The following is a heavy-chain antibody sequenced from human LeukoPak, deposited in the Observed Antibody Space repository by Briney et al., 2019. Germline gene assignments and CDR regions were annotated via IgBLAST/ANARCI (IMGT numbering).Heavy chain of an antibody. D-gene: IGHD1-26*01. CDR2: LSDDGSRT. CDR1: GFTFSNHA. CDR3: ARDVGVGANVGVTMG. V-gene: IGHV3-30*01. J-gene: IGHJ4*02. Sequence: GGSLRLSCAASGFTFSNHAMHWVRQAPGKGLEWVAVLSDDGSRTYYADSVKGRFTISRDNSENTVSLQMNSLRSEDMALYYCARDVGVGANVGVTMGWGQGTLVTVSS.